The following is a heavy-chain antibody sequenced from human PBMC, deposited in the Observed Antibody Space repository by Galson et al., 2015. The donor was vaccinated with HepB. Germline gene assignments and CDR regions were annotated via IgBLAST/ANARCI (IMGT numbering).Heavy chain of an antibody. V-gene: IGHV3-30-3*01. CDR3: ARVVGGGWGFDY. Sequence: SLRLSCAASGFTFSDYAMHWVRQAPGKGLEWLAAISYDGSKKYYTDSVEGRFTISRDNSKNTLFLQMDSLRAEDTALYYCARVVGGGWGFDYWGQGTLVTVPS. CDR1: GFTFSDYA. D-gene: IGHD1-26*01. J-gene: IGHJ4*02. CDR2: ISYDGSKK.